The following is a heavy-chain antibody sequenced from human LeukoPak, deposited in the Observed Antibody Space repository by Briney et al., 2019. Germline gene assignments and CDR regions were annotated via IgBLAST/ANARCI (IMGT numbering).Heavy chain of an antibody. J-gene: IGHJ3*02. Sequence: SETLSLTCAVYGGSFSGYYWSWIRQPPGKGLEWIGEINHSGSTNYNPSLKSRVTISVDTSKNQFSLKLCSVTAADTAVYYCASPPQAYYYGSGSSSDAFDIWGQGTMVTVSP. D-gene: IGHD3-10*01. V-gene: IGHV4-34*01. CDR2: INHSGST. CDR3: ASPPQAYYYGSGSSSDAFDI. CDR1: GGSFSGYY.